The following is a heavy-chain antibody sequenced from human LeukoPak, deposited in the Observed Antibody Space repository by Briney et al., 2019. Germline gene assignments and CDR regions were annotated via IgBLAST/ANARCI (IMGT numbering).Heavy chain of an antibody. CDR3: ARVKTYSSGLTTSYFDY. V-gene: IGHV3-30*04. J-gene: IGHJ4*02. Sequence: PGGSLRLSCAASGFTFSSYAMPWVRQAPGKGLEWVAVISYDGSNKYYADSVKGRFTISRDNSKNTLYLQMNSLRAEDTAVYYCARVKTYSSGLTTSYFDYWGQGTLVTVSS. D-gene: IGHD6-19*01. CDR2: ISYDGSNK. CDR1: GFTFSSYA.